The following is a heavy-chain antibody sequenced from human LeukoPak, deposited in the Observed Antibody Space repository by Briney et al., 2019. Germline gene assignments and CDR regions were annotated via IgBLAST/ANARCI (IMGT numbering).Heavy chain of an antibody. Sequence: PGESLRLSCAASGFTLSSYWMHWVRQVPGKGLVWVSRISGDGSSTSYADSVKGRFTISRDNAKNTLYLQMNSLRAEDTAVYHCARDFRNILTGYYSVFDYWGQGALVTVSS. CDR3: ARDFRNILTGYYSVFDY. CDR2: ISGDGSST. CDR1: GFTLSSYW. J-gene: IGHJ4*02. V-gene: IGHV3-74*01. D-gene: IGHD3-9*01.